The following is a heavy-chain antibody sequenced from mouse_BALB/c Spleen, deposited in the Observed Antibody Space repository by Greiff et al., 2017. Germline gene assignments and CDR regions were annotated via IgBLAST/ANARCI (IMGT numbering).Heavy chain of an antibody. CDR2: ISDGGSYT. Sequence: EVKLMESGGGLVKPGGSLKLSCAASGFTFSDYYMYWVRQTPEKRLEWVATISDGGSYTYYPDSVKGRFTISRDNAKNNLYLQMSSLKSEDTAMYYCAKEGVYALFDYWGQGTTLTVSS. V-gene: IGHV5-4*02. CDR3: AKEGVYALFDY. D-gene: IGHD1-3*01. J-gene: IGHJ2*01. CDR1: GFTFSDYY.